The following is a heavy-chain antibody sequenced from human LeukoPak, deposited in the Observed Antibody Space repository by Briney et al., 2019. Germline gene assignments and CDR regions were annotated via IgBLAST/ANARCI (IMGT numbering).Heavy chain of an antibody. CDR1: GFTFSSYG. D-gene: IGHD6-13*01. Sequence: GGSLRLSCAASGFTFSSYGMHWVRQAPGKGLEWVAVISYDGSNKYYADSVKGRFTISRDNSKNTLYLQMNSLRAEDTAVYYCAKVGLQPFFDYWGQGTLVTVSS. CDR2: ISYDGSNK. V-gene: IGHV3-30*18. CDR3: AKVGLQPFFDY. J-gene: IGHJ4*02.